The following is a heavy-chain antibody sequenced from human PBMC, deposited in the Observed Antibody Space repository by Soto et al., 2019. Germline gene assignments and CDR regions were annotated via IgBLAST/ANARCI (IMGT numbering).Heavy chain of an antibody. Sequence: QVQLVQSGAEVKKPGSSVKVSCKASGGTFSSYTISWVRQAPGQGLEWMGRIIPILGIANYAQKFQGRVTITADKTTSTAYMELSSVRAEDTPVYYCARDAYGDHPPDYWGQGTLVTVFS. CDR2: IIPILGIA. J-gene: IGHJ4*02. V-gene: IGHV1-69*08. D-gene: IGHD4-17*01. CDR1: GGTFSSYT. CDR3: ARDAYGDHPPDY.